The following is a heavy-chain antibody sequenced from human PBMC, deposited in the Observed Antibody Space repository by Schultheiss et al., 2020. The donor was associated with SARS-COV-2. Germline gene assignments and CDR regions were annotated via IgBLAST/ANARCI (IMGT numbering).Heavy chain of an antibody. V-gene: IGHV1-2*02. D-gene: IGHD3-3*01. CDR1: GYTFTSYG. J-gene: IGHJ4*02. CDR2: INPNSGGT. CDR3: ARDETGTNTYYDFWSGYTPEVY. Sequence: ASVKVSCKASGYTFTSYGISWVRQAPGQGLEWMGWINPNSGGTNYAQKFQGRVTMTRDTSISTAYMELSRLRSDDTAVYYCARDETGTNTYYDFWSGYTPEVYWGQGTLVTVSS.